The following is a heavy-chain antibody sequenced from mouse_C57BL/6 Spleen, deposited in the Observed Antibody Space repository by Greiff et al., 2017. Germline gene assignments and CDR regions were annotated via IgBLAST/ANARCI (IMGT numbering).Heavy chain of an antibody. CDR2: ISSGSSTN. J-gene: IGHJ2*01. D-gene: IGHD1-1*01. Sequence: VQLKESGGGLVKPGGSLKLSCAASGFTFSDYGMHWVRQAPEKGLEWVAYISSGSSTNYYADTVKGRFTISRDNAKNTLFLQMTSLRSEDTAMYYCARLTTVVADYWGQGTTLTVSS. CDR1: GFTFSDYG. CDR3: ARLTTVVADY. V-gene: IGHV5-17*01.